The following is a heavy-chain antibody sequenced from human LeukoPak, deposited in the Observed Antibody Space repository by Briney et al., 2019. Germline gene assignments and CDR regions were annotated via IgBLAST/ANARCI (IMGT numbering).Heavy chain of an antibody. CDR1: GYTFTGYY. V-gene: IGHV1-2*02. J-gene: IGHJ4*02. D-gene: IGHD3-10*01. CDR2: INPSSGGT. Sequence: GASVKVSCKASGYTFTGYYMHWVRQAPGQGLEWMGWINPSSGGTNYAQKFQGRVTTTRDTSISTAYMELSRLTSDDTAVYYCVRDVETRSMVRDYWGQGTLVTVSS. CDR3: VRDVETRSMVRDY.